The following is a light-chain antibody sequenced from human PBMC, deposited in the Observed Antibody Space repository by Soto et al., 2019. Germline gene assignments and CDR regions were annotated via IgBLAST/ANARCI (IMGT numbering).Light chain of an antibody. CDR3: QQYDSFST. CDR2: DAS. Sequence: IQMTQSPSKLSASVGDRVTITGRASRDVSRYLAWYQHQPEKVPKLLMFDASILVSGVPSRFSGSVSATDSPPTISGLPPDDFATYYCQQYDSFSTFGQGTKVDIK. J-gene: IGKJ1*01. CDR1: RDVSRY. V-gene: IGKV1-5*01.